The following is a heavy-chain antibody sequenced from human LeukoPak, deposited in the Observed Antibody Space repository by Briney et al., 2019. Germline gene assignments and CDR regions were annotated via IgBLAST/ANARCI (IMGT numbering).Heavy chain of an antibody. V-gene: IGHV4-39*02. CDR1: GGSISGSNYY. CDR3: ARGRGQHHYYGVTVQTGYYFDY. Sequence: KASETLSLTCTVSGGSISGSNYYWGWIRQPPGKGLEWIASIYDGGRTYYSPSLKSRATISVDTSKNQFSLRLSSVTAADTAVYYCARGRGQHHYYGVTVQTGYYFDYWGQGTLVTVSS. CDR2: IYDGGRT. D-gene: IGHD1-14*01. J-gene: IGHJ4*02.